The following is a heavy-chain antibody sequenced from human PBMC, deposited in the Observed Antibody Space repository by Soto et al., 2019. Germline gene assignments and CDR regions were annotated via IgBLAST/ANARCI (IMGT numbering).Heavy chain of an antibody. CDR2: IFYTGTT. Sequence: SETLSLTCSVSGGSISYNSYYWGWIRQPPGKGLEWVGGIFYTGTTYYSPSLKDRVTISVDTSKNSFSLNLTSVTAADTAVYFCARIVVVAQVANAWGQGTLVTVYS. CDR1: GGSISYNSYY. J-gene: IGHJ5*02. V-gene: IGHV4-39*02. D-gene: IGHD2-15*01. CDR3: ARIVVVAQVANA.